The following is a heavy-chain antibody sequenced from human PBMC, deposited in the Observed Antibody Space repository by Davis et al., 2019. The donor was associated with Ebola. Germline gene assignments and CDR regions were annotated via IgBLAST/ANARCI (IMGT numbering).Heavy chain of an antibody. V-gene: IGHV3-33*01. CDR1: GFTFSSYG. J-gene: IGHJ4*02. D-gene: IGHD4-17*01. CDR3: ASHDYGDYAGPDY. Sequence: PGGSLRLSCAASGFTFSSYGMHWVRQAPGKGLEWVAVIWYDGSNKYYADSVKGRFTISRDNSKNTLYLQMNSLRAEDTAVYYCASHDYGDYAGPDYWGQGTLVTVSS. CDR2: IWYDGSNK.